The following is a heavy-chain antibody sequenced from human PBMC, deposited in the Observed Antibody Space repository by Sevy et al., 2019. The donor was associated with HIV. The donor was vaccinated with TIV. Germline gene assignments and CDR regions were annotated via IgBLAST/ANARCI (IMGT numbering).Heavy chain of an antibody. V-gene: IGHV1-2*02. CDR1: GYTFTDYY. CDR3: ARGQLQFLGWFLGDS. CDR2: IHTNSAGT. D-gene: IGHD3-3*01. J-gene: IGHJ4*02. Sequence: ASVKVSCKASGYTFTDYYMHWVRQAPGQGLEWMGWIHTNSAGTNYAQKFQGRVTMTRDTSIRKAYMELNRLGSDETAVYYCARGQLQFLGWFLGDSWGQGTLVTVSS.